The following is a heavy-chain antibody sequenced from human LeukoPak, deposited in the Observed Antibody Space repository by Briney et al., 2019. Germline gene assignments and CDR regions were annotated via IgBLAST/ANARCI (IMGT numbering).Heavy chain of an antibody. J-gene: IGHJ5*02. CDR2: IYYSGST. D-gene: IGHD4-17*01. V-gene: IGHV4-59*01. CDR1: GGSISSYY. CDR3: ARGETTVTTYDWFDP. Sequence: PSETLSLTCTVSGGSISSYYWSWIRQPPGKGLEWIGYIYYSGSTNYNPSLKSRVTISVDTSKNQFSLKLSSVTAADTAVYYCARGETTVTTYDWFDPWGQGTLVTVSS.